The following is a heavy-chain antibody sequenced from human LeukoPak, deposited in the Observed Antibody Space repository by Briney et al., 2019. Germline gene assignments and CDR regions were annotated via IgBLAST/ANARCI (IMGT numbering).Heavy chain of an antibody. Sequence: PGGSLRLSRAAPGFSFSTYSMNWVRQAPGKGLEWVSGISGSGAGTYYADSVKGRFTISRDNSKNTLYLQMNSLRAEDTAVYYCAKMVREFYTISYYFDYWGQGTLVTVSS. J-gene: IGHJ4*02. CDR1: GFSFSTYS. CDR2: ISGSGAGT. CDR3: AKMVREFYTISYYFDY. V-gene: IGHV3-23*01. D-gene: IGHD2-8*01.